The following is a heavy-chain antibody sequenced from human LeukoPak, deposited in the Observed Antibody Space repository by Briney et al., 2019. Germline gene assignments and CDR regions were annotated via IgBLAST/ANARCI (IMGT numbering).Heavy chain of an antibody. CDR1: GYTFSSYG. D-gene: IGHD1-26*01. V-gene: IGHV3-23*01. Sequence: GGSLRLSCAASGYTFSSYGMHWVRQAPGKGLEWLSVISVSGDRTYYADSVKGRFAISRDNSKNTLYLQMNSLRAEDTAVYYCAKDGYSGSYSYMDVWGKGTTVTVSS. J-gene: IGHJ6*03. CDR3: AKDGYSGSYSYMDV. CDR2: ISVSGDRT.